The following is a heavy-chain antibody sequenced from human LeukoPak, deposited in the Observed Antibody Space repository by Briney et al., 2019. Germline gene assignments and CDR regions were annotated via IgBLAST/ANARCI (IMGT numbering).Heavy chain of an antibody. D-gene: IGHD6-13*01. Sequence: GGSLRLSCAASGFNFDAYAMHWVRQAPGKGLQWISLISADGGSTYYADSVKGRFTISRDNSRNSLYLQMNSLTTEDTAFYYCAKDKAGTIVWYGRWAIGLSDYWGQGTLLTVSS. V-gene: IGHV3-43*02. J-gene: IGHJ4*02. CDR2: ISADGGST. CDR1: GFNFDAYA. CDR3: AKDKAGTIVWYGRWAIGLSDY.